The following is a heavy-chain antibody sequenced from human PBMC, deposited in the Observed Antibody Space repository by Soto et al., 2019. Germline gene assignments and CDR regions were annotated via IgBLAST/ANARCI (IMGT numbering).Heavy chain of an antibody. D-gene: IGHD5-18*01. CDR1: GYTFTSYG. V-gene: IGHV1-18*01. CDR2: ISAYNGNT. J-gene: IGHJ6*02. Sequence: QVRLVQSGAEVKKPGASVKVSCKASGYTFTSYGISWVRQAPGQGLEWMGWISAYNGNTNYAQKLQGRVTMTTDTSTSTAYMELRSLRSDDTAVYYCARDRGGIQLWTTYYYYGMDVWGQGTTVTVSS. CDR3: ARDRGGIQLWTTYYYYGMDV.